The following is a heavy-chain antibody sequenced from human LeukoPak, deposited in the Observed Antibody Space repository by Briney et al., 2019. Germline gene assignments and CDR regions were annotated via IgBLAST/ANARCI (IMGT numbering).Heavy chain of an antibody. CDR1: GGSFSGYY. V-gene: IGHV4-34*01. J-gene: IGHJ3*02. D-gene: IGHD5-24*01. Sequence: PSETLSLTCAVYGGSFSGYYWSWIRQPPGKGLEWIGEINHSGSTNYDPSLKSRVTISVDTSKNQFSLTLSSVTAADTAVYYCARGFRGYIAFDIWGQGTMVTVSS. CDR3: ARGFRGYIAFDI. CDR2: INHSGST.